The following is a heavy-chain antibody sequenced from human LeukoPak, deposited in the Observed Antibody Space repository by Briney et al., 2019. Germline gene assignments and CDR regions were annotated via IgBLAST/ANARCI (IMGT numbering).Heavy chain of an antibody. CDR1: GLTLNMYW. V-gene: IGHV3-7*03. CDR2: IKQDGTEK. CDR3: VSRRCGIPACYAASFQSFDY. J-gene: IGHJ4*02. D-gene: IGHD2-2*01. Sequence: GGSLRLSCEASGLTLNMYWLTWVRQAPGKGLEWVANIKQDGTEKNYVDSVKGRFTIFRDNTKNSLYLQMNNLRDEDTAVYHCVSRRCGIPACYAASFQSFDYWGQGTRVTVSS.